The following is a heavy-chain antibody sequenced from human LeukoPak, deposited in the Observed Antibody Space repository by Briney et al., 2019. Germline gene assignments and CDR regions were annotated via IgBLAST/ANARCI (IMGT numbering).Heavy chain of an antibody. CDR1: GFTFSSFA. CDR3: ARPAYSSSWYYFEY. Sequence: GGSLRLSCAASGFTFSSFAMSWVRLAPGKGLERVSSISNSGGGTYYAESVKGRFTISRDNSKNTLYLQMSSLRAEDTAIYYCARPAYSSSWYYFEYWGQGTLVTVSS. V-gene: IGHV3-23*01. D-gene: IGHD6-13*01. J-gene: IGHJ4*02. CDR2: ISNSGGGT.